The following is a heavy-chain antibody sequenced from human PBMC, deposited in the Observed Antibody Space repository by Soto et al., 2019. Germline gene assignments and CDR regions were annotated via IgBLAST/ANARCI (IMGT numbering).Heavy chain of an antibody. V-gene: IGHV4-30-4*01. D-gene: IGHD3-22*01. CDR3: ARSSMIVVVFDY. CDR1: GGSISSGDYY. Sequence: SETLSLTCTVSGGSISSGDYYWSWIRQPPGKGLEWIGYIYYSGSTYYNPSLKSRVTISVDTSKNQFSLKLSSVTDADTAVYYCARSSMIVVVFDYWGQGTLVTVSS. J-gene: IGHJ4*02. CDR2: IYYSGST.